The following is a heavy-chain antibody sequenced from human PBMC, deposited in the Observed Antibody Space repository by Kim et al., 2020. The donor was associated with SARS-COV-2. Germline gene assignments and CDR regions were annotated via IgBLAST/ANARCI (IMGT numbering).Heavy chain of an antibody. CDR3: SRVLRGDNWFDP. J-gene: IGHJ5*02. D-gene: IGHD1-26*01. Sequence: YCNPSLKSRVTISVHTSKNQFSLKLSSVTAADTAVYYCSRVLRGDNWFDPWGQGTLVTVSS. V-gene: IGHV4-39*01.